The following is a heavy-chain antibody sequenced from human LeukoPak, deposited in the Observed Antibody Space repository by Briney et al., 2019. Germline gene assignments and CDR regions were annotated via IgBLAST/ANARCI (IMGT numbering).Heavy chain of an antibody. CDR2: TRYDGTNK. J-gene: IGHJ4*02. CDR3: AKDFGYSCDY. V-gene: IGHV3-30*02. Sequence: PGGPLRLSCAASGFTFSNYGMHWVRQAPGKGLEWVAFTRYDGTNKYYADSVMGRFTISRDNSKNTLYLQMNSLRAEDTVVYYCAKDFGYSCDYWGQGTLVTVSS. CDR1: GFTFSNYG. D-gene: IGHD5-18*01.